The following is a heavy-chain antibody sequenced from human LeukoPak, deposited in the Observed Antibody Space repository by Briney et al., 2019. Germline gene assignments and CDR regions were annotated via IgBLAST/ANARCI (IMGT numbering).Heavy chain of an antibody. V-gene: IGHV1-69*13. CDR3: ARENSPYYYDSSQPLEYFQH. D-gene: IGHD3-22*01. J-gene: IGHJ1*01. CDR2: IIPIFGTA. Sequence: GASVKVSCKASGYTFTSYGISWVRQAPGQGLEWMGGIIPIFGTANYAQKFQGRVTITADESTSTAYMELSSLRSEDTAVYYCARENSPYYYDSSQPLEYFQHWGQGTLVTVSS. CDR1: GYTFTSYG.